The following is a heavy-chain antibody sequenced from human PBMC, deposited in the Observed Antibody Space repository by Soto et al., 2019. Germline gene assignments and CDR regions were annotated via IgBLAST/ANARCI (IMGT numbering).Heavy chain of an antibody. CDR1: GFTFSNAW. J-gene: IGHJ6*02. CDR3: TTETQYYDFWSGYDYYGMDV. CDR2: IKSKTDGGTT. D-gene: IGHD3-3*01. Sequence: PGGSLRLSCAASGFTFSNAWMSWVRQAPGKGLEWVGRIKSKTDGGTTDYAAPVKGSFTISRDDSKNTLYLQMNSLKTEDTAVYYCTTETQYYDFWSGYDYYGMDVWGQGTTVTVSS. V-gene: IGHV3-15*01.